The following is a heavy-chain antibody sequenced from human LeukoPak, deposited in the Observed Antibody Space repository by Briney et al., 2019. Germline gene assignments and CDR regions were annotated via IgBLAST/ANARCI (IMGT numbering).Heavy chain of an antibody. V-gene: IGHV3-23*03. J-gene: IGHJ4*02. CDR3: ARDPGAFPYFFDN. Sequence: GGSLRLSCAASGFTFTDSAMSWVRQAPGKGLEWVSVIYSGGSTYYADSVKGRFTISRDNSKNTLYLQMNSLRVEDTAVYFCARDPGAFPYFFDNWGQGTLVTVSS. CDR2: IYSGGST. CDR1: GFTFTDSA. D-gene: IGHD4/OR15-4a*01.